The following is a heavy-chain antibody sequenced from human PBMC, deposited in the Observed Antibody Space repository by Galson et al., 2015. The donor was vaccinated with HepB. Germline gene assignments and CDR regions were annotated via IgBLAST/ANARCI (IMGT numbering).Heavy chain of an antibody. V-gene: IGHV3-30-3*01. D-gene: IGHD4-17*01. Sequence: SLRLSCAASAFTFNNYALHWVRQAPGKGLEWVAVIPYDGSKKYYADSVKGRFTISRDNSKNTLYLQMNSLRAEDTAVYYCARDEGATVTTTFDYWGQGTLVTVSS. CDR1: AFTFNNYA. CDR3: ARDEGATVTTTFDY. CDR2: IPYDGSKK. J-gene: IGHJ4*02.